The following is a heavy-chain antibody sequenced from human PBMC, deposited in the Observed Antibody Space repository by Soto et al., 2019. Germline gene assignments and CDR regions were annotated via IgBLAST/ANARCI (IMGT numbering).Heavy chain of an antibody. CDR3: AREGYYYDSSGSPNYYYYYYGMDV. J-gene: IGHJ6*02. CDR2: TYYRSKWYN. CDR1: GYSVSSTRAA. V-gene: IGHV6-1*01. D-gene: IGHD3-22*01. Sequence: QTLPLTCAISGYSVSSTRAAWNLIRQSPSRGLEWLGRTYYRSKWYNDYAVSVKSRITINPDTSKNQFSLQLNSVTPEDTAVYYCAREGYYYDSSGSPNYYYYYYGMDVSGQGTTVTVSS.